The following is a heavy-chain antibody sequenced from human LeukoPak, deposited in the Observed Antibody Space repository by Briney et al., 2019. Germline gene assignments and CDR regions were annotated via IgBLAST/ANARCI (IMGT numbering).Heavy chain of an antibody. CDR1: GFTFSSYS. D-gene: IGHD5-18*01. J-gene: IGHJ4*02. CDR2: ISSSSSYI. CDR3: ARGNGGYSYGPPNFDY. Sequence: PGGSLKLSCAASGFTFSSYSMNWVRQAPGKGLEWVSSISSSSSYIYYADSVKGRLTISRDNSKSTLYLQMNSLRAEDTAVYYCARGNGGYSYGPPNFDYWGQGTLVTVSS. V-gene: IGHV3-21*01.